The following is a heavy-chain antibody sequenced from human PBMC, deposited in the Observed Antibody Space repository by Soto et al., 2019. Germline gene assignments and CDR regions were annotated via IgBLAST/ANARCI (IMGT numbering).Heavy chain of an antibody. V-gene: IGHV4-31*03. Sequence: QVQLQESGPGLVKPSQTLSLTCTVSGGSISSGGYYWSWIRQHPGKGLEWIGYIYYSTYYNPSLKSRVTISVDTSKYQFSLKLSSVTAADTAVYYCARDYRASYPAYYYYGMDVWGQGTTVTVSS. J-gene: IGHJ6*02. CDR2: IYYST. CDR3: ARDYRASYPAYYYYGMDV. CDR1: GGSISSGGYY. D-gene: IGHD3-16*02.